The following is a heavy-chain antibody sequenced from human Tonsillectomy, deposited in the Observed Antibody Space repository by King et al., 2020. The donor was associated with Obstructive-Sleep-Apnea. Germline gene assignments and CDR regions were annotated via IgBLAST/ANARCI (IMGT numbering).Heavy chain of an antibody. D-gene: IGHD3-16*01. CDR1: GGSISSNNW. V-gene: IGHV4-4*02. CDR2: IFHSGST. Sequence: LQLQESGPGLVKPSVTLSLTCAVSGGSISSNNWWNWVRQPPGKGLEWIGEIFHSGSTNYTPSLKSRVTISIDKSKNHFSLMLSSVTAADTAVYYCARGGGYFFDYWGQGALFTVSS. CDR3: ARGGGYFFDY. J-gene: IGHJ4*02.